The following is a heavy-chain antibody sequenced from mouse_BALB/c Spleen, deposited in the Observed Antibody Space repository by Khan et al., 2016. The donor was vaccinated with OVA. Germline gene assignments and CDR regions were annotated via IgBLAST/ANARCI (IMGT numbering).Heavy chain of an antibody. CDR1: GFSFSSYS. D-gene: IGHD1-1*01. CDR2: ISSGGSYT. CDR3: TRDRGYYGSNPYFDN. J-gene: IGHJ2*01. V-gene: IGHV5-6-4*01. Sequence: EVELVESGGGLVRPGGSLKLSCGASGFSFSSYSMSWVRQTPEKRLEWVATISSGGSYTYYPDSVKGRFTISRDNAKNTLYLQLSSLKSEDSAMYYCTRDRGYYGSNPYFDNWGQGTTLTVSS.